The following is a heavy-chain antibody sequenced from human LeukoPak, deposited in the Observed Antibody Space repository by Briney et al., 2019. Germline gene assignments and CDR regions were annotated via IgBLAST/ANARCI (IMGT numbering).Heavy chain of an antibody. CDR1: GFTFSRYW. D-gene: IGHD3-22*01. CDR2: IESDGTTT. V-gene: IGHV3-74*01. J-gene: IGHJ4*02. CDR3: TRGQSSGHSSGDY. Sequence: GGSLRLSCAASGFTFSRYWMHWVRQAPGKGLVWVSRIESDGTTTTYADSVKGRFTISRDNAKNTLYLQMNSPRAEDTAVYYCTRGQSSGHSSGDYWGQGTLVTVSS.